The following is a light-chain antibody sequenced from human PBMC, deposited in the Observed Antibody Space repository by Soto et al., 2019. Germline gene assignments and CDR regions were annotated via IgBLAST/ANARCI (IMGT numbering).Light chain of an antibody. CDR3: QQHGTSPWT. CDR1: QSVGSTY. Sequence: EIMLTQSPGTLSLSPGERATLSCRASQSVGSTYLAWYQQKPGQAPRLLIDGASSRASGIPDRFSGSGSGTDFTLTISGLEPEDFALYYCQQHGTSPWTFGQGTKVEIK. CDR2: GAS. V-gene: IGKV3-20*01. J-gene: IGKJ1*01.